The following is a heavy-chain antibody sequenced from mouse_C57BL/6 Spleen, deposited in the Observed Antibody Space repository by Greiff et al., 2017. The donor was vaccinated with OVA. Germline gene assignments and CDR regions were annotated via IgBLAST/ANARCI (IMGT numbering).Heavy chain of an antibody. Sequence: VQLQQPGAELVKPGASVKLSCKASGYTFTSYWMQWVKQRPGQGLEWIGEIDPSDSYTNYNQKFKGKATLTVDTSSSTAYMQLSSLTSEDSAVYYCARRTMSTDFDVWGTGTTVTVSS. CDR3: ARRTMSTDFDV. CDR1: GYTFTSYW. D-gene: IGHD2-4*01. V-gene: IGHV1-50*01. CDR2: IDPSDSYT. J-gene: IGHJ1*03.